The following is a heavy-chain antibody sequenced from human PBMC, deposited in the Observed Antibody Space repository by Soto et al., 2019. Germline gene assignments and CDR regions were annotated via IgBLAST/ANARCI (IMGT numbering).Heavy chain of an antibody. CDR3: ARARAAAGFDY. CDR1: EYTFTSCH. CDR2: INPTSGNT. J-gene: IGHJ4*02. Sequence: SVRLSCKASEYTFTSCHVSWRRQATGQGLEWMGWINPTSGNTGYAQKFQGRVTTTRNTSISTAYMELSSLRSEDTAVYYCARARAAAGFDYWGQGTLVTVPS. D-gene: IGHD6-13*01. V-gene: IGHV1-8*01.